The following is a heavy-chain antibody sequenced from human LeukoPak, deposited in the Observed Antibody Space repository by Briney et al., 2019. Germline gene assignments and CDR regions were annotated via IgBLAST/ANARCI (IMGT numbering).Heavy chain of an antibody. V-gene: IGHV4-59*08. Sequence: SETLSLTCTVSGGSISSYYWSWIRQPPGKGLEWIGYIHYSGSTNYNPSLKSRVTISVDTSKNQFSLKLSSVTAADTAVYYGTGAHYCDSSGYCYYFDCWGQGTLVTVSS. CDR3: TGAHYCDSSGYCYYFDC. J-gene: IGHJ4*02. D-gene: IGHD3-22*01. CDR1: GGSISSYY. CDR2: IHYSGST.